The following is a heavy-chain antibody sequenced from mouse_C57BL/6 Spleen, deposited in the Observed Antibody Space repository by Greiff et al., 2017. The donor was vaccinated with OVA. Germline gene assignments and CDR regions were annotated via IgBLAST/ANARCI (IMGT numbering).Heavy chain of an antibody. CDR2: ISSGGDYI. V-gene: IGHV5-9-1*02. CDR3: TRAWTGTVYYFDY. CDR1: GFTFSSYA. J-gene: IGHJ2*01. Sequence: EVKLVESGEGLVKPGGSLKLSCAASGFTFSSYAMSWVRQTPETRLEWVAYISSGGDYIYYADTVKGRFTIARDNARNTLYLQMSSLKSEDRAMYYCTRAWTGTVYYFDYWGQGTTLTVSS. D-gene: IGHD4-1*01.